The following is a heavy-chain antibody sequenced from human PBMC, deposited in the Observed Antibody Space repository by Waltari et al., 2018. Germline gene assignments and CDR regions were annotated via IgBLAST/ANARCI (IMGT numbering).Heavy chain of an antibody. V-gene: IGHV3-30-3*01. CDR2: ISYDGSNK. CDR3: ARDEGTNSPGDY. CDR1: GFTFSSYA. J-gene: IGHJ4*02. D-gene: IGHD1-7*01. Sequence: QVQLVESGGGVVQPGRSLRLSCAASGFTFSSYAMHWVRQAPGTGLEWVAVISYDGSNKYYADSVKGRFTISRDNSKNTLYLQMNSLRAEDTAVYYCARDEGTNSPGDYWGQGTLVTVSS.